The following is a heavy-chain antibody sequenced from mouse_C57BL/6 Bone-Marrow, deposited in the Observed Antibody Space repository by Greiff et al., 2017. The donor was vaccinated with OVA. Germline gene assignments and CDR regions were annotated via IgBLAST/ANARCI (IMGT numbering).Heavy chain of an antibody. CDR2: IWTGGGT. CDR3: ARRSYYSNVYWYFDV. Sequence: VQLQQSGPGLVAPSQSLSITCTVSGFSLTSYAISWVRQPPGKGLEWLGVIWTGGGTNYNSALKSRLSISKDNSKSQVFLKMNSLQTDDTARYYCARRSYYSNVYWYFDVWGTGTTVTVSS. J-gene: IGHJ1*03. CDR1: GFSLTSYA. D-gene: IGHD2-5*01. V-gene: IGHV2-9-1*01.